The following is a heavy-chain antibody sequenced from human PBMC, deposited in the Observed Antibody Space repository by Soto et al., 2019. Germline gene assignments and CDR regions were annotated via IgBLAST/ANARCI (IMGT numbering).Heavy chain of an antibody. CDR2: VSYDGSNK. CDR1: GFSFSEYA. Sequence: PGGSLRLSCAGSGFSFSEYAMHWVRQAPGKGLDWVAVVSYDGSNKYYADSVKGRFTISRDNSKNTLYLQMNSLRAEDTAVYYCAKVEYDFWSGPPGDGYYYGLDVWGQGTTVTVSS. J-gene: IGHJ6*02. V-gene: IGHV3-30*04. CDR3: AKVEYDFWSGPPGDGYYYGLDV. D-gene: IGHD3-3*01.